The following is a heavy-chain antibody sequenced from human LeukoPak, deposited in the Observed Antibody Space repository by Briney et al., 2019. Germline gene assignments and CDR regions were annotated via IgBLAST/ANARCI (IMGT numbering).Heavy chain of an antibody. V-gene: IGHV3-74*01. J-gene: IGHJ4*02. D-gene: IGHD1-20*01. CDR2: INTDGSTT. CDR3: STGAPGDNSQGSRDY. Sequence: GGALRLSRAASGFSFSNYWMHWLGQAPGKGLVWVSRINTDGSTTTYADSVKGRFTISRDNAKNTLYLQMNSLRAEDTAVYYCSTGAPGDNSQGSRDYWGQGTLVTVSS. CDR1: GFSFSNYW.